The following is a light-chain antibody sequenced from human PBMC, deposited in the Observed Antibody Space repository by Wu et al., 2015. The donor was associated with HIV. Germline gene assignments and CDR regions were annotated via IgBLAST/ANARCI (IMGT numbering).Light chain of an antibody. V-gene: IGKV1-NL1*01. CDR2: AAS. CDR1: QGISNS. J-gene: IGKJ5*01. Sequence: DIQMTQSPSSLSASVGDRVTITCRASQGISNSLAWYQQKPGKAPKLLLYAASRLESGVPSRFSGSGSGTDYTLTISSLQPEDFATYYCQQYCSTLRTFGQGTRLEIK. CDR3: QQYCSTLRT.